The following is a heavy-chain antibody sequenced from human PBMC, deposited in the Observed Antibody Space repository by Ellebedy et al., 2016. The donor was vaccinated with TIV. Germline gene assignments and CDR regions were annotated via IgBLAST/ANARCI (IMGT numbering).Heavy chain of an antibody. Sequence: GESLKISCAASGFTFSSYTLNWVRQAPGKGLEWVSSISTSSSYIYYADSVKGRFTISRDNAKNSLFLQMTSLRAEETAVYYCARKVPAPTTVPPNWYFDLWGRGTLVIVSS. J-gene: IGHJ2*01. V-gene: IGHV3-21*01. CDR2: ISTSSSYI. CDR3: ARKVPAPTTVPPNWYFDL. D-gene: IGHD4-17*01. CDR1: GFTFSSYT.